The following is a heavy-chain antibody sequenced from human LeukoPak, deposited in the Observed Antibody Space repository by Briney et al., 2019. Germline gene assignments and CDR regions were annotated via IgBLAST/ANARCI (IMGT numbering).Heavy chain of an antibody. CDR2: ISGSGGST. J-gene: IGHJ4*02. CDR1: GFTFSSYA. D-gene: IGHD3-22*01. CDR3: SYYYDSSGDLRN. V-gene: IGHV3-23*01. Sequence: GGSLRLSCAASGFTFSSYAMSWVRQAPGKGLEWVSAISGSGGSTYYADSVKGRFTISRDNSKNTLYMQMNSLRAEDTAVYDCSYYYDSSGDLRNWGQGTLVTVSS.